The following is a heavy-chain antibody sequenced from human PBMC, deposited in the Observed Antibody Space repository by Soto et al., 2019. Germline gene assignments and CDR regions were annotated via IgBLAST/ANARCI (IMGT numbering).Heavy chain of an antibody. Sequence: GESLKISCKGSGYSLTRYWIGWVRQMPGKGLEWVGIIYPGDSDTRYSPSFQGQVTISADKSISTAYLQWSSLKASDTAMYYCARHVRYCSGGSCYSPDPYYYYGMDVWGQGTTVTVSS. CDR2: IYPGDSDT. CDR3: ARHVRYCSGGSCYSPDPYYYYGMDV. D-gene: IGHD2-15*01. V-gene: IGHV5-51*01. J-gene: IGHJ6*02. CDR1: GYSLTRYW.